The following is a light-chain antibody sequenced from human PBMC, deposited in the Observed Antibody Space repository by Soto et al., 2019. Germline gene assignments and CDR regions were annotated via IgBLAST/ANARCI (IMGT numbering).Light chain of an antibody. CDR2: EVT. V-gene: IGLV2-14*01. J-gene: IGLJ1*01. CDR3: NSYASLSNRV. Sequence: QSALTQPASVSGSPGQSITISCTGTSSDIGAYNYVSWYQKHPGKAPKLHIYEVTNRPSGVSDRLSGSKSGNTASLTISGLQAEYEANYYCNSYASLSNRVFGTGTKV. CDR1: SSDIGAYNY.